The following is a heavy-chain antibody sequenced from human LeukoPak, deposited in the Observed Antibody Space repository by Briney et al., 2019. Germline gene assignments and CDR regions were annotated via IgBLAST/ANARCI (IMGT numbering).Heavy chain of an antibody. J-gene: IGHJ4*02. D-gene: IGHD3-3*02. Sequence: PGGSLRLSCAASGFTFSTYTMNWVRQAPGKGLEWVSYISSSGRNKYYADSVKGRFTISSEYSNNSLYLQMGSLRAEVTAVYYCARDVPRVAFLEWLSSGFDCWGQGTLATVSS. CDR3: ARDVPRVAFLEWLSSGFDC. V-gene: IGHV3-21*01. CDR1: GFTFSTYT. CDR2: ISSSGRNK.